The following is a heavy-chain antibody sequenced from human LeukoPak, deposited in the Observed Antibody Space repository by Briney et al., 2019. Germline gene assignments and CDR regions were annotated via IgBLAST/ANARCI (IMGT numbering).Heavy chain of an antibody. D-gene: IGHD3-3*01. V-gene: IGHV3-53*01. CDR3: ARADQRITIFGVVIPDAFDI. CDR1: GFTVSSNY. Sequence: GGSLRLSCAASGFTVSSNYMSWVRQAPGKGLEWVSVIYSGGSTYYADSVKGRFTISRDNSKNTLYLQMNSLRAEDTAVYYRARADQRITIFGVVIPDAFDIWGQGTMVTVSS. J-gene: IGHJ3*02. CDR2: IYSGGST.